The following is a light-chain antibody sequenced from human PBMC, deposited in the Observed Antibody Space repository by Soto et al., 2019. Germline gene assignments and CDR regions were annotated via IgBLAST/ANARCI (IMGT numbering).Light chain of an antibody. CDR2: GTS. V-gene: IGKV3-20*01. CDR1: QSISSTF. Sequence: EIVLTQSPGTLSLSPGERATLSCRASQSISSTFLAWYQQRPGQAPRLLIYGTSSRAPGIPDRFSGSGSGTDFTLTISRLEPEDFAFYYCQQYATSPLFGPGTKVDIK. J-gene: IGKJ3*01. CDR3: QQYATSPL.